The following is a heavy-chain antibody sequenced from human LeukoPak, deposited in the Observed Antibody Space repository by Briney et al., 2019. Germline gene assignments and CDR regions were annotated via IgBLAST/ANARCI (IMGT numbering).Heavy chain of an antibody. CDR1: GFTFNSYS. V-gene: IGHV3-48*01. Sequence: PGGSLRLSCAASGFTFNSYSMNWVRQAPGKGLEWISYISTSSNTIYYADSVKGRFTISRDNAKNSLYLQMDSLRAEDTAVYYCARGANYWGQGTLVTVSS. CDR2: ISTSSNTI. CDR3: ARGANY. J-gene: IGHJ4*02.